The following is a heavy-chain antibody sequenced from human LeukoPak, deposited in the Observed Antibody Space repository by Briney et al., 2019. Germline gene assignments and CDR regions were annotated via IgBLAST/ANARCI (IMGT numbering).Heavy chain of an antibody. CDR1: GFAFSSYA. J-gene: IGHJ6*02. V-gene: IGHV3-30*04. CDR2: ISYDGSNK. D-gene: IGHD3-10*01. Sequence: GGSLRLSCAASGFAFSSYAMHWVRQAPGKGLEWVAVISYDGSNKYYADSVKGRFTISRDNSKNTLYLQMNSLRTEDTAVYYCASQAIYNYYGSGSARNYYYYYGMDVWGQGTTVTVSS. CDR3: ASQAIYNYYGSGSARNYYYYYGMDV.